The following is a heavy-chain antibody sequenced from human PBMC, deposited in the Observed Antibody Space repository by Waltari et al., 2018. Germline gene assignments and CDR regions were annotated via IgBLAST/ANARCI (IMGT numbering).Heavy chain of an antibody. Sequence: QVQLQQSGPGLVKPSQTLSLTCAISGDSVSSNSAAWNWIRQSPSRGLEWLGRTYYRAKWDNDYAVSVKSRITSNPDTSKNQFSLQLNSVTPEDTAVYYCARGDSSGWSPLVRVAFDIWGQGTMVTVSS. CDR1: GDSVSSNSAA. V-gene: IGHV6-1*01. CDR2: TYYRAKWDN. CDR3: ARGDSSGWSPLVRVAFDI. D-gene: IGHD6-19*01. J-gene: IGHJ3*02.